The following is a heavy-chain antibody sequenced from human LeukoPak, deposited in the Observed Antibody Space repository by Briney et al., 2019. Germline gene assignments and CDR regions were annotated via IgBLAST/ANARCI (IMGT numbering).Heavy chain of an antibody. J-gene: IGHJ4*02. CDR1: GFTFSSYS. V-gene: IGHV3-48*01. D-gene: IGHD3-22*01. Sequence: GGSLRLSCAASGFTFSSYSMNWVRQAPGKGLEWASYISSSSSTIYYADSVKGRFTISRDNAKNSLYLQMNSLRAEDTAVYYCARSEYYDSSGYLDYWGQGTLVTVSS. CDR2: ISSSSSTI. CDR3: ARSEYYDSSGYLDY.